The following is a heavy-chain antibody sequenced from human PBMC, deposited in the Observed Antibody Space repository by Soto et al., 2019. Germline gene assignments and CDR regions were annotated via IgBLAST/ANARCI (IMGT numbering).Heavy chain of an antibody. CDR3: ARDSPLEWCKFDC. V-gene: IGHV3-74*01. CDR1: GFTFSNYW. J-gene: IGHJ4*02. Sequence: GGSLRLSCAASGFTFSNYWMHWVRQVPGKGLVWVSRINSDGGSTTYADSVKGRFTISRDNAKNTLYLQMNSLRAEDTAVYYCARDSPLEWCKFDCWGPGTLVTVSS. D-gene: IGHD3-3*01. CDR2: INSDGGST.